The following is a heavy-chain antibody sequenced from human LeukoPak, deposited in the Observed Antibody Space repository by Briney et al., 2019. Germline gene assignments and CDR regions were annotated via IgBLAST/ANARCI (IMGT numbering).Heavy chain of an antibody. V-gene: IGHV3-33*01. Sequence: GGSLRLSCSVSGFTLSDYGMHWVRQAPGKVLEWVALTWYDGSNEKYADSVKGRFAISRDNSKNTLYLQMNGLRAEDTALYYCARERTPYCYESSGLEYWGQGTLVTVSS. CDR1: GFTLSDYG. CDR2: TWYDGSNE. D-gene: IGHD3-22*01. J-gene: IGHJ4*02. CDR3: ARERTPYCYESSGLEY.